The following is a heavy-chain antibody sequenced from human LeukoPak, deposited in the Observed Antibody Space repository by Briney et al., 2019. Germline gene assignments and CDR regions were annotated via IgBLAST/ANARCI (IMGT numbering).Heavy chain of an antibody. J-gene: IGHJ4*02. D-gene: IGHD4-17*01. Sequence: ASVKVSCKASGGTFSSYAISWVRQAPGQGLEWMGGIIPIFGTANYAQKFQGRVTITADESTSTAYMELSSLRSEDTAVYYCARVRGRATVTPTLFDYWGQGTLVTVSS. CDR1: GGTFSSYA. V-gene: IGHV1-69*13. CDR3: ARVRGRATVTPTLFDY. CDR2: IIPIFGTA.